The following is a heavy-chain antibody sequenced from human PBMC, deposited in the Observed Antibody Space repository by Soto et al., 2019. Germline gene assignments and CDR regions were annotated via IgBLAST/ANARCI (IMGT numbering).Heavy chain of an antibody. CDR1: GGSISSYY. Sequence: SETLSLTCTVSGGSISSYYWSWIRQPPGKGLEWIGYIYYSGSTNYNPSLKSRVTISVDTSKNQFSLKLSSVTAVDTAVYYCARGHDFWSGYYPTDKQADYYYGMDVWGQGTTVTVSS. D-gene: IGHD3-3*01. J-gene: IGHJ6*02. CDR2: IYYSGST. V-gene: IGHV4-59*01. CDR3: ARGHDFWSGYYPTDKQADYYYGMDV.